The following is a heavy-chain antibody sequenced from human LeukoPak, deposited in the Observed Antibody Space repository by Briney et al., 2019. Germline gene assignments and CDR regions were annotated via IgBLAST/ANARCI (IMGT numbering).Heavy chain of an antibody. D-gene: IGHD6-13*01. V-gene: IGHV1-2*02. CDR1: RYTFTGYY. CDR2: INPNSGGT. J-gene: IGHJ4*02. CDR3: ARVHSSSWYSVGY. Sequence: ASVKVSCKASRYTFTGYYMHWVRQAPGQGLEWMGWINPNSGGTNYAQKFQGRVTMTRDTSISTAYMELSRLRSDDTAVYYCARVHSSSWYSVGYWGQGTLVTVSS.